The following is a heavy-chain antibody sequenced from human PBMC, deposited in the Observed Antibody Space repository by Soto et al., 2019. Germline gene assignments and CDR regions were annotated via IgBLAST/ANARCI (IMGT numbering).Heavy chain of an antibody. Sequence: PGGSLRLSCAASGFTFSSYAMHWVRQAPGKGLEYVSAISSNGGSTYYANSVKGRFTISRDNSKNTLYLQMGSLRAEDMAVYYCARDSADYGDYAGAFDIWGQGTMVTVSS. CDR3: ARDSADYGDYAGAFDI. V-gene: IGHV3-64*01. D-gene: IGHD4-17*01. CDR2: ISSNGGST. J-gene: IGHJ3*02. CDR1: GFTFSSYA.